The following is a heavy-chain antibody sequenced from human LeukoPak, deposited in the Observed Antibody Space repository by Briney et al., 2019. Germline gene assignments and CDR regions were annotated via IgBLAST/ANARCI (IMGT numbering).Heavy chain of an antibody. V-gene: IGHV1-8*01. CDR2: MNPNSGNT. Sequence: ASVKVSCKASGYTFTSYDINWVRQATGQGLEWMGWMNPNSGNTGYAQKFQGRVTMTRNTSISTAYMELSSLRSEDTAVYYCDRMGDYYDSSGYYYYYWDQGTLVTVPS. CDR3: DRMGDYYDSSGYYYYY. D-gene: IGHD3-22*01. J-gene: IGHJ4*02. CDR1: GYTFTSYD.